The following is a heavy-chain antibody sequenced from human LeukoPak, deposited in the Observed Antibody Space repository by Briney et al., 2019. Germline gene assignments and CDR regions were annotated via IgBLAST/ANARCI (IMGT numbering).Heavy chain of an antibody. Sequence: SDTLSLICAVSGYSISSGYQWAWIRQSPGKGLERICSIYHSGNAHHNPSLKSLVTISVETSKNQFSLKMYSVTAADPAVYYCARDPRWLTPDCTSTSCYENYFDPWGQGTLVTVSS. J-gene: IGHJ5*02. CDR2: IYHSGNA. D-gene: IGHD2-2*01. CDR1: GYSISSGYQ. CDR3: ARDPRWLTPDCTSTSCYENYFDP. V-gene: IGHV4-38-2*02.